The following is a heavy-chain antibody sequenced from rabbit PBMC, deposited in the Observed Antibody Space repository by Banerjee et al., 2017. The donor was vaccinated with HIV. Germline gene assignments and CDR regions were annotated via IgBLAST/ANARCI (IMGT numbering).Heavy chain of an antibody. J-gene: IGHJ4*01. CDR3: ARWAYASSTYYFNL. Sequence: QSLEESGGDLVKPGASLTLTCTASGFSFSSSYYMCWVRQAPGKGLEWIACIYAGSSGSTYYASWAKGRFTISKTSSTTVTLQMTSLTAADTATYFCARWAYASSTYYFNLWGPGTLVTVS. CDR2: IYAGSSGST. V-gene: IGHV1S40*01. CDR1: GFSFSSSYY. D-gene: IGHD1-1*01.